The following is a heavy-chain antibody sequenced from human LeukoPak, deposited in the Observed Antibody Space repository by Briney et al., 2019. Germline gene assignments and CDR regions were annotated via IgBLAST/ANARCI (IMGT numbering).Heavy chain of an antibody. J-gene: IGHJ4*02. D-gene: IGHD1-26*01. CDR2: IQNDGTYT. V-gene: IGHV3-30*02. CDR1: GFLFSAHD. Sequence: PGGSLRLSCGASGFLFSAHDMHWVRQPPGKGLEWVAFIQNDGTYTYYADSVKGRFTISRDNSILFLQMSSLRREDSAVYYCAKPSGSGVDYWGQGIRVIVSS. CDR3: AKPSGSGVDY.